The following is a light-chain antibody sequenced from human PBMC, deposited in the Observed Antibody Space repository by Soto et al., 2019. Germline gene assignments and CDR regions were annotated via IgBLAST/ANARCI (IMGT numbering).Light chain of an antibody. CDR1: QSFSSSY. CDR2: GAS. V-gene: IGKV3-20*01. Sequence: EIVLTQSPGTLSLSPGERATLSCRASQSFSSSYLAWYQQKPGQAPRLLIYGASSRATGIPDRFSGSGSGTAFTLTISRLEPEDFAVYYCQQYGSSPFTFGPGTKVYIK. CDR3: QQYGSSPFT. J-gene: IGKJ3*01.